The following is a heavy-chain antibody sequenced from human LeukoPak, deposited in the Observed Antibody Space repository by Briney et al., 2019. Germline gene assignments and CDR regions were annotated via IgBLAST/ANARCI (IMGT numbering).Heavy chain of an antibody. CDR3: AGGPPELYCGGDCSHYFDY. D-gene: IGHD2-21*02. Sequence: GRSLRLSCAASGFTFSNHAMHWVRQAPGKGLEWVAVISYDGIKRYYADSVKGRFTFSRDNSNKKLYLQMNSLRAEDTAVYYCAGGPPELYCGGDCSHYFDYWGQGTLVTVSS. V-gene: IGHV3-30-3*01. J-gene: IGHJ4*02. CDR1: GFTFSNHA. CDR2: ISYDGIKR.